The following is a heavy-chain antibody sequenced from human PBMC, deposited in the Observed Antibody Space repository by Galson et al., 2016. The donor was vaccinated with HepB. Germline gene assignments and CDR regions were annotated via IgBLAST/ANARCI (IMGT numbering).Heavy chain of an antibody. J-gene: IGHJ4*02. D-gene: IGHD6-19*01. Sequence: SLRLSCAASGFTFRTSWMSWVRKPPGKGPEWVANINPDGSQTYYVDSVKGRFNTSKDNAKNSLYLQMNSLRAEDAAVYYCTFESTQSSMAGNYWGQGTLVTVSS. CDR3: TFESTQSSMAGNY. CDR2: INPDGSQT. V-gene: IGHV3-7*03. CDR1: GFTFRTSW.